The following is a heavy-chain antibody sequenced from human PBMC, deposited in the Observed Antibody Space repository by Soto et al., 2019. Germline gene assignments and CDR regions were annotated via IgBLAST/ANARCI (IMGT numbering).Heavy chain of an antibody. D-gene: IGHD6-13*01. V-gene: IGHV5-10-1*01. CDR2: IDPSDSYT. Sequence: PGESLKISCKGSGYSFTSYWIAWVRQMPGKGLEWMGRIDPSDSYTNYSPSFQGHVTISADKSISTAYLQWSSLKASDTAMYYCARHSGMRRDYYYYGMDVWGQGTTVTVSS. J-gene: IGHJ6*02. CDR1: GYSFTSYW. CDR3: ARHSGMRRDYYYYGMDV.